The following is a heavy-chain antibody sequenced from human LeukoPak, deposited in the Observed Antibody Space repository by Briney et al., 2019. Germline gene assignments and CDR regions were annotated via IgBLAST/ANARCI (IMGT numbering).Heavy chain of an antibody. CDR3: ARSVGATLGYYFDY. V-gene: IGHV1-24*01. D-gene: IGHD1-26*01. CDR1: GYTLTELS. Sequence: ASVKVSCKVSGYTLTELSMHWVRQAPGKGLGWMGGFDPEDGETIYAQKFQGRVTITADESTSTAYMELSSLRSEDTAVYYCARSVGATLGYYFDYWGQGTLVTVSS. J-gene: IGHJ4*02. CDR2: FDPEDGET.